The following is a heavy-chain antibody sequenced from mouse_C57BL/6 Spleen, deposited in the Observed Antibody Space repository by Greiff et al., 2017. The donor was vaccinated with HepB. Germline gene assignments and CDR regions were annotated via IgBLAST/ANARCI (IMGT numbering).Heavy chain of an antibody. J-gene: IGHJ4*01. V-gene: IGHV1-80*01. CDR3: ARCDGSYYAMDY. CDR1: GYAFSSYW. D-gene: IGHD2-3*01. Sequence: QVQLKESGAELVKPGASVKISCKASGYAFSSYWMNWVKQRPGKGLEWIGQIYPGDGDTNYNGKFKGKATLTADKSSSTAYMQLSSLNSEDSAVYFCARCDGSYYAMDYWGQGTSVTVSS. CDR2: IYPGDGDT.